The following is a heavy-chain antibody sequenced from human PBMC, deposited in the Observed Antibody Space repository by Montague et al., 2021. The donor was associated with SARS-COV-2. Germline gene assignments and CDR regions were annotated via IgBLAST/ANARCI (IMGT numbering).Heavy chain of an antibody. D-gene: IGHD3-10*01. CDR3: ARGLWFGELLSLYYYGMDV. CDR1: GDSVSSNSAA. CDR2: TYHRSKWYN. Sequence: CAISGDSVSSNSAARNWIRQSPSRGLEWLGRTYHRSKWYNDYAVSVKSRITINPDTSKNQFSLQLNSVTPEDTAVYYCARGLWFGELLSLYYYGMDVWGQGTTVTVSS. J-gene: IGHJ6*02. V-gene: IGHV6-1*01.